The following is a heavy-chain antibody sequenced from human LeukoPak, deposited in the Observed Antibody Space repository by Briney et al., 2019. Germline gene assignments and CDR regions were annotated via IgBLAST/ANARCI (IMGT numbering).Heavy chain of an antibody. Sequence: SQTLSLTCTVSGGSISRGAYYWSWIRQHPGKGLEWIGYIHYSGSTYYNPSLKSRVTISVDTSKNQFSLKLSSVTAADTAVYYCARDNLIAARPYFDYWGQGTLVTVSS. CDR2: IHYSGST. D-gene: IGHD6-6*01. CDR1: GGSISRGAYY. V-gene: IGHV4-31*03. CDR3: ARDNLIAARPYFDY. J-gene: IGHJ4*02.